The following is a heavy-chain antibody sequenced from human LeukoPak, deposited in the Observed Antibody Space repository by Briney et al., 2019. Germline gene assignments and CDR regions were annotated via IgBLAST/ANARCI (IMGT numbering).Heavy chain of an antibody. CDR2: ISSGSSAI. D-gene: IGHD4-17*01. Sequence: WGSLRLSCEVSGFTITTYSMTWVRQAPGKGLEWVSIISSGSSAIFSADALKGRFTISRDDAKNLLYLDMNSLRAEDTAVYYCARGHTAVTRHFDFWGQGTLVTVSS. V-gene: IGHV3-21*01. CDR3: ARGHTAVTRHFDF. CDR1: GFTITTYS. J-gene: IGHJ4*02.